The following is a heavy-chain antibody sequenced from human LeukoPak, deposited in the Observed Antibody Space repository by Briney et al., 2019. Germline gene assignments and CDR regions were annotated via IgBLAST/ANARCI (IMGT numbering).Heavy chain of an antibody. Sequence: GGSLRLSCAASGFTFSSYGMHWVRQAPGKGLEWVAVISYDGSNKYYADSVKGRFTISRDNSKNTLYLQMNSLRSDDTAVYYCARQRQISPTYYYYYYYMDVWGKGTTVTISS. J-gene: IGHJ6*03. CDR1: GFTFSSYG. CDR2: ISYDGSNK. D-gene: IGHD2-15*01. V-gene: IGHV3-30*03. CDR3: ARQRQISPTYYYYYYYMDV.